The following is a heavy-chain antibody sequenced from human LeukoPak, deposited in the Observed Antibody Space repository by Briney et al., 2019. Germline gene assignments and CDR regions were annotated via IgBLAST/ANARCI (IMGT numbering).Heavy chain of an antibody. V-gene: IGHV4-34*01. Sequence: PSETLSLTCAVYGGSFSGYYWSWIRQPPGKGLEWIGEINHSGSTNYNPSLKSRVTISVDTSKNQFSLKLSSVTAADTAVYYCARAYSSSWYSGDWFDPWGQGTLVTVSS. D-gene: IGHD6-13*01. CDR1: GGSFSGYY. CDR3: ARAYSSSWYSGDWFDP. J-gene: IGHJ5*02. CDR2: INHSGST.